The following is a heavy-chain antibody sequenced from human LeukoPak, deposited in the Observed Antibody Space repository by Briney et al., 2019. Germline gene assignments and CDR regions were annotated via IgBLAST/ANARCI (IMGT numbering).Heavy chain of an antibody. V-gene: IGHV4-59*01. CDR1: GGSISSYY. CDR3: ARARQHYDFWSGYEGYYGMDV. D-gene: IGHD3-3*01. Sequence: SETLSLTCTVSGGSISSYYWSWIRQPPGKGLEWIGYIYYSGSTYYNPSLKSRVTISVDTSKNQFSLKLSSVTAADTAVYYCARARQHYDFWSGYEGYYGMDVWGQGTTVTVSS. CDR2: IYYSGST. J-gene: IGHJ6*02.